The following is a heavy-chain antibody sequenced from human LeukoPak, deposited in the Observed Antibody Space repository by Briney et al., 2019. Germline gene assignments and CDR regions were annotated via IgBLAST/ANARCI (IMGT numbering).Heavy chain of an antibody. V-gene: IGHV3-7*01. CDR3: ARDPNALDY. Sequence: AGGSLRLSCAASGFTFSSNWMSWLRQAPGKGLEWMANIKADSNEKYYVDSVKGRFTISRDNAKNSLYLQMNSLRDEDTAVYYCARDPNALDYWGQGTLVTVSS. CDR1: GFTFSSNW. J-gene: IGHJ4*02. CDR2: IKADSNEK.